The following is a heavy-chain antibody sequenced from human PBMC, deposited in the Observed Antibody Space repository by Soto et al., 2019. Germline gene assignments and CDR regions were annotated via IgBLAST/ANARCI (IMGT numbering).Heavy chain of an antibody. J-gene: IGHJ4*02. CDR3: ASTPGTAMVTYFDY. D-gene: IGHD5-18*01. V-gene: IGHV3-11*06. Sequence: LSLTCAVYGGSFSDYYMSWIRQAPGKGLEWVSYISSSSSYTNYADSVKGRFTISRDNAKNSLYLQMNSLRAEDTAVYYCASTPGTAMVTYFDYWGQGTLVTVSS. CDR2: ISSSSSYT. CDR1: GGSFSDYY.